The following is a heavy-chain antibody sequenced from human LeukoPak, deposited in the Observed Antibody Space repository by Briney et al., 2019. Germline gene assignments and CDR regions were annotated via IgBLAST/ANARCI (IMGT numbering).Heavy chain of an antibody. CDR1: GFTFSNYA. J-gene: IGHJ4*02. CDR2: ISYDGSNK. V-gene: IGHV3-30-3*01. D-gene: IGHD3-3*01. CDR3: ARNPVADDFWSASNPNFDY. Sequence: GGSLRLSCAASGFTFSNYAMSWVRQAPGKGLEWVAVISYDGSNKYYADSVKGRFTISRDNSKNTLYLQMNSLRAEDTAVYYCARNPVADDFWSASNPNFDYWGQGTLVTVSS.